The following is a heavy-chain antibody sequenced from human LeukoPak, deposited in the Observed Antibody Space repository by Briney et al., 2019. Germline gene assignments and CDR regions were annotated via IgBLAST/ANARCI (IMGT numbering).Heavy chain of an antibody. CDR2: MSGGGGST. CDR3: AKSLLGYCSSTTCYDFDY. Sequence: LTGGSLRLSCAASGFTFSSYEMNWVRQAPGKGLEWVSAMSGGGGSTYYADSVKGRFTISRDNSKNTLYLQMNSLRAEDTAVYYCAKSLLGYCSSTTCYDFDYWGQGILVTVSS. J-gene: IGHJ4*02. D-gene: IGHD2-2*01. V-gene: IGHV3-23*01. CDR1: GFTFSSYE.